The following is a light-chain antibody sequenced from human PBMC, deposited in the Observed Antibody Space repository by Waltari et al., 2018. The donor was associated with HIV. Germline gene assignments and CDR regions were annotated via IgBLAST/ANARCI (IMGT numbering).Light chain of an antibody. CDR3: GSYTATNSMM. Sequence: QSALTQPAYVSGSPGQSITISCTGPTSDADSFDYVSWYQQHPGKVPTPILYEVSFRASWVSNRFSASKSGNPTSLTSSGLQAEDEAVYYCGSYTATNSMMFGGGTKLTVL. J-gene: IGLJ3*02. V-gene: IGLV2-14*01. CDR1: TSDADSFDY. CDR2: EVS.